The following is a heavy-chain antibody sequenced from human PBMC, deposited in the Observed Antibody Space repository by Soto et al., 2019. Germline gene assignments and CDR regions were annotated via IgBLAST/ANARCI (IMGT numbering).Heavy chain of an antibody. V-gene: IGHV1-69*13. CDR2: IIPIFGTA. J-gene: IGHJ4*02. D-gene: IGHD2-15*01. Sequence: SVKVSCKASGGTFSSYAISWVRQAPGQGLEWMGGIIPIFGTANYAQKFQGRVTITADESTSTAYMELSSLRSEDTAVYYCARGKYCSGGSCYFDYWGQGTLVTVSS. CDR1: GGTFSSYA. CDR3: ARGKYCSGGSCYFDY.